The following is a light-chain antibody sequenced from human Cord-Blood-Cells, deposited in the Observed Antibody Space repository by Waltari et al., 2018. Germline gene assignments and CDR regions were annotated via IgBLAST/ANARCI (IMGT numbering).Light chain of an antibody. J-gene: IGLJ3*02. CDR3: SSYTSSSTLGV. Sequence: QSALTQPPSVSGSPGQSLTISCTGTSSAVGGYNYVSWYQQHPGKAPKLMIYDVSNRPSGVHTRFSGSKSGNTASLTISGLQAEDEAEYYCSSYTSSSTLGVFGGGTKLTVL. CDR2: DVS. V-gene: IGLV2-14*01. CDR1: SSAVGGYNY.